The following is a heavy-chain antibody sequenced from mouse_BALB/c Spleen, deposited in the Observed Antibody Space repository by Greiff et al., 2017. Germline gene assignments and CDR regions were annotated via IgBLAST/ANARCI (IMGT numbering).Heavy chain of an antibody. V-gene: IGHV2-5-1*01. Sequence: QVQLQQSGPSLVQPSQSLSITCTVSGFSLTSYGVHWVRQSPGKGLEWLGVIWRGGSTDYNAAFMSRLSITKDNSKSQVFFKMNSLQADDTAIYYCAKKGYDYDEGGYFDVWGAGTTVTVSS. CDR2: IWRGGST. D-gene: IGHD2-4*01. J-gene: IGHJ1*01. CDR1: GFSLTSYG. CDR3: AKKGYDYDEGGYFDV.